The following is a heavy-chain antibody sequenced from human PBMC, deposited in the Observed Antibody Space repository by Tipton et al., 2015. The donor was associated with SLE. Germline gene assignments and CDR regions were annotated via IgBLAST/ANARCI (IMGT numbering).Heavy chain of an antibody. V-gene: IGHV1-2*06. CDR1: GYTFTGYY. CDR3: ARDRAIYGGYDH. J-gene: IGHJ4*02. CDR2: INPNSGGT. D-gene: IGHD4-17*01. Sequence: QSGPEVKKPGASVKVSCKASGYTFTGYYMHWVRQAPGQGLEWMGRINPNSGGTNYAQKFQGRVTMTRDTSISPAYMELSRLRSDDTSVYYGARDRAIYGGYDHWCQGPLVTVSS.